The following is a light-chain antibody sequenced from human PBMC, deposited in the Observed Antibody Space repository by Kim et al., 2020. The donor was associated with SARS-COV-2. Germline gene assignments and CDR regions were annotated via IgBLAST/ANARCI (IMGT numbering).Light chain of an antibody. Sequence: SVSPGQTASITCSGDKWGDKYACWYQQKPGQSPVLVIYEDTKRPSGIPERFSGSNSGNTATLTISGSQAMDEADYYCQAWDSSTAVFGGGTKLTGL. CDR1: KWGDKY. V-gene: IGLV3-1*01. J-gene: IGLJ2*01. CDR2: EDT. CDR3: QAWDSSTAV.